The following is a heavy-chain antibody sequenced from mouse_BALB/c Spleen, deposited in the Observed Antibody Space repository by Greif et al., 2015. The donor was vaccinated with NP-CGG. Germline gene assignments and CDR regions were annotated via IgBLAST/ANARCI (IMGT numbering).Heavy chain of an antibody. CDR1: GYTFTSYW. V-gene: IGHV1S81*02. Sequence: VQLQQSGAELVKPGASVKLSCKASGYTFTSYWMHWVKQRPGQGLEWIGEINPSNGRTNYNEKFKSKATLTVDKSSSTAYMQLSSLTSEDSAVYYCARDGAYYGNHEGFAYWGQGTLVTVSA. J-gene: IGHJ3*01. CDR2: INPSNGRT. D-gene: IGHD2-10*01. CDR3: ARDGAYYGNHEGFAY.